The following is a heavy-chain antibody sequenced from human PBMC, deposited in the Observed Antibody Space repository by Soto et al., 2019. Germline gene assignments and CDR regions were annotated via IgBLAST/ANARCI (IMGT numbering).Heavy chain of an antibody. J-gene: IGHJ4*02. V-gene: IGHV3-11*01. CDR2: ISSGAITI. D-gene: IGHD6-6*01. Sequence: AGGSLRLSCAASGFTFSDYYMNWIRQAPGKGLEWVSYISSGAITIYYADSVKGRFTISRDNAKNSLYLQMNSLRAEDTAVYYCAGQYSSSSVEFWGQGTLVTV. CDR3: AGQYSSSSVEF. CDR1: GFTFSDYY.